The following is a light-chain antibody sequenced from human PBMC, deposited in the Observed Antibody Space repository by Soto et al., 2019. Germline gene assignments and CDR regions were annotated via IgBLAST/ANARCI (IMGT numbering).Light chain of an antibody. CDR1: QSVSSK. Sequence: EIVMTQSPATLSVSPGERATLSCRASQSVSSKLAWYQQKPGQAPRLLIYDASIRATGIPDRFSGSGSGTEFTLTISSLQSEDFAVYYCQQYNNWPPWTFGQGTKV. CDR3: QQYNNWPPWT. CDR2: DAS. V-gene: IGKV3-15*01. J-gene: IGKJ1*01.